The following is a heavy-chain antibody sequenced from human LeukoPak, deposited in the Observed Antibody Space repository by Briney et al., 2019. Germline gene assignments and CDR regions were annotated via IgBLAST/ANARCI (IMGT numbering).Heavy chain of an antibody. D-gene: IGHD6-19*01. J-gene: IGHJ6*03. CDR1: GFTFSSYG. CDR2: ISYDGSNK. V-gene: IGHV3-30*18. CDR3: AKDRQWLANYYMDV. Sequence: GGSLRLSCAASGFTFSSYGMHWVRQAPGQGLAWVAVISYDGSNKYYADSVKGRFTISRDNSKNTLYLQMNSLRAEDTAVYYCAKDRQWLANYYMDVWGKGTTVTVSS.